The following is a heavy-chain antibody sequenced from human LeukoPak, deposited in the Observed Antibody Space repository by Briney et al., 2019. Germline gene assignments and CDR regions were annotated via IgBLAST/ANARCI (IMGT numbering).Heavy chain of an antibody. V-gene: IGHV4-59*01. D-gene: IGHD2-2*01. Sequence: SETLSLTCTVSGGSISSYYWSWIRQPPGKGLEWIGYIYYSGSTNYNPSLKSRVTISVDTSKNQFSLKLSSVTAADTAVYYCARHILGYCSSTSCYRRWFDPWGQGTLVTVSS. CDR3: ARHILGYCSSTSCYRRWFDP. CDR1: GGSISSYY. J-gene: IGHJ5*02. CDR2: IYYSGST.